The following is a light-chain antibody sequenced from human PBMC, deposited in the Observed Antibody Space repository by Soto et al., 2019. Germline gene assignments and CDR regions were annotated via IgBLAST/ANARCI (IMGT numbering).Light chain of an antibody. CDR2: GVS. CDR1: QTGSNSY. CDR3: QHYGYPQWT. Sequence: IVLTQSPGTLSLSPGERATLSCRASQTGSNSYLAWYQQKSGQAPRLLIYGVSPRATGIPDRFSGSGSGTEFALTISRLEPEDFAGYICQHYGYPQWTFGPGTKVEIK. V-gene: IGKV3-20*01. J-gene: IGKJ1*01.